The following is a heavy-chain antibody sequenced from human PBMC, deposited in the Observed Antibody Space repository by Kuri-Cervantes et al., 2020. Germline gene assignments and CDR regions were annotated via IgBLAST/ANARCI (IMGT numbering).Heavy chain of an antibody. CDR1: GYTFTSYD. D-gene: IGHD3-10*01. J-gene: IGHJ5*02. CDR2: MNPNSGNT. CDR3: ARSNRITMVRGVNLNWFDP. V-gene: IGHV1-8*01. Sequence: ASVKVSCKASGYTFTSYDINWVRQATGQGLEWMGWMNPNSGNTGYAQKFQGRVTITRDTSASTAYMELSSLRSEDTAVYYCARSNRITMVRGVNLNWFDPWGQGTLVTVSS.